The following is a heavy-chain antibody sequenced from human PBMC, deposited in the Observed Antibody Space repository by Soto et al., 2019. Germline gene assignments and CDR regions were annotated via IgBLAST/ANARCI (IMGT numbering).Heavy chain of an antibody. CDR2: IIPIFGTA. Sequence: SVKVSCKASGGTFSSYAISWVRQAPGQGLEWMGGIIPIFGTANYAQKFQGRVTITADKSTSTAYMELSSPRSEDTAVYYCASLGYCSGGSCLHFDYWGQGTLVTVSS. CDR1: GGTFSSYA. D-gene: IGHD2-15*01. V-gene: IGHV1-69*06. J-gene: IGHJ4*02. CDR3: ASLGYCSGGSCLHFDY.